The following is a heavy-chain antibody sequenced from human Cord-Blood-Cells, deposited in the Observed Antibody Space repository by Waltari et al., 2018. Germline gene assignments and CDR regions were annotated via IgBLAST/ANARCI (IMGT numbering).Heavy chain of an antibody. CDR1: GGSISSYY. D-gene: IGHD3-10*01. CDR3: ARQGSGSYDAFDI. Sequence: QVQLQESGPGLVKPSETLSLTCTVSGGSISSYYWSCIRQPPGKGLEWIGYIYYSGSTNYNPSLKSRVTISVDTSKNQFSLKLSSVTAADTAVYYCARQGSGSYDAFDIWGQGTMVTVSS. J-gene: IGHJ3*02. CDR2: IYYSGST. V-gene: IGHV4-59*08.